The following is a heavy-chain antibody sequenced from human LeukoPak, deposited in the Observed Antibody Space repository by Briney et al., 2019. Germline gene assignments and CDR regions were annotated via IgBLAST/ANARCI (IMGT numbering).Heavy chain of an antibody. CDR1: GFTFSDYY. D-gene: IGHD5-24*01. J-gene: IGHJ5*02. V-gene: IGHV3-7*01. CDR3: ARDGRKRWLQLGWFDP. Sequence: GGSLRLSCVASGFTFSDYYMNWIRQAPGKGLEWVANIKQDGSEKYYVDSVKGRFAISRDNAKNSLYLQMNSLRAEDTAVYYCARDGRKRWLQLGWFDPWGQGTLVTVSS. CDR2: IKQDGSEK.